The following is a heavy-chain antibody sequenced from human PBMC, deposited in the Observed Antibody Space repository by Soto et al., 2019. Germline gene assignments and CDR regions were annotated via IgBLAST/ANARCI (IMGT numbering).Heavy chain of an antibody. CDR2: ISGGGYTA. CDR1: GLTSRSHA. J-gene: IGHJ4*02. D-gene: IGHD3-10*01. Sequence: EVQLLESGGGLVQPGGSLRLSCVVSGLTSRSHAMSWVRQAPGQGLEWVAGISGGGYTAYYPDSVRGRFTISRDNSKNTVYPQIDHPRADDKGVYYLSKAPGVAKIKSDFGFLGQGTLVTVSS. V-gene: IGHV3-23*01. CDR3: SKAPGVAKIKSDFGF.